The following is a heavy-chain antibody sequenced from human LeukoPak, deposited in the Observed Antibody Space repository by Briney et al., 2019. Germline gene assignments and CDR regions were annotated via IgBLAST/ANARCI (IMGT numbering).Heavy chain of an antibody. CDR3: ARARGYSYGPFDY. CDR1: GDSISSSNW. D-gene: IGHD5-18*01. Sequence: ASETLSLTCAVSGDSISSSNWWSWVRQPPGKGLEWIGEIYHSGGTNYNPSLKSRVTISVDKSKNQFSLKLSSVTAADTAVYYCARARGYSYGPFDYWGQGALVTVSS. J-gene: IGHJ4*02. CDR2: IYHSGGT. V-gene: IGHV4-4*02.